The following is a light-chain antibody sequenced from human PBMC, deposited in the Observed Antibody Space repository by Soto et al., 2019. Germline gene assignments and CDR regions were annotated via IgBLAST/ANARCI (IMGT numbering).Light chain of an antibody. CDR1: SGHSSYA. V-gene: IGLV4-69*01. CDR3: QTWGTGIQL. CDR2: LNSDGSH. Sequence: QPVLTQSPSASASLGASVKLTCTLSSGHSSYAIAWHQQQPEKGPRYLMKLNSDGSHNKGDGIPDRFSGSSSGAERYLTISSLQSEDEADYYCQTWGTGIQLLGGGTKVTVL. J-gene: IGLJ3*02.